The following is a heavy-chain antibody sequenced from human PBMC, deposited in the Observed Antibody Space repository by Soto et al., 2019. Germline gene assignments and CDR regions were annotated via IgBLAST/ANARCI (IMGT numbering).Heavy chain of an antibody. Sequence: ESGGGLVKPGGSLRLSCAASGFTFSDYYMSWIRQAPGKGLEWVSYISSSSSYTNYADSVKGRFTISRDNAKNSLYLQMNSLRAEDTAVYYCARGGRSSSWYVGDFDYWGQGTLVTVSS. CDR3: ARGGRSSSWYVGDFDY. J-gene: IGHJ4*02. D-gene: IGHD6-13*01. CDR2: ISSSSSYT. CDR1: GFTFSDYY. V-gene: IGHV3-11*06.